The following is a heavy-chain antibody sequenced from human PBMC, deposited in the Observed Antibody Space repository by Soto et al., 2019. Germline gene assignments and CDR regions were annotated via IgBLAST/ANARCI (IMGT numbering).Heavy chain of an antibody. Sequence: LSLPCTVSGGSLSSYYWSWIRQPPGKGLEWIGNIYYSGSTNYNPSLKSRVTISVDTSKNQFSLKLSSVTAADTAVYYCARERYYGMDVWGQGTTVTVSS. CDR3: ARERYYGMDV. V-gene: IGHV4-59*01. CDR2: IYYSGST. J-gene: IGHJ6*02. CDR1: GGSLSSYY.